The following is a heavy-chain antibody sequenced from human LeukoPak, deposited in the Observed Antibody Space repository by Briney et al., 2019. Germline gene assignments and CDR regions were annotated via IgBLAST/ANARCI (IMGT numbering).Heavy chain of an antibody. Sequence: SETLSLTCTVSGGSISSYYWSWIRQPPGKGLEWIGYIYYSGSTNYNPSLKSRVTMSVDTSKNQFSLKLSSVTAADTAVYYCASSYRGPLDYWGQGTLVTVSS. CDR2: IYYSGST. CDR1: GGSISSYY. J-gene: IGHJ4*02. CDR3: ASSYRGPLDY. D-gene: IGHD1-14*01. V-gene: IGHV4-59*12.